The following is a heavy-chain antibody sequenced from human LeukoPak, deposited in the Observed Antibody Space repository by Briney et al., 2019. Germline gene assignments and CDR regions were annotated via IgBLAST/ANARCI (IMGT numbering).Heavy chain of an antibody. CDR1: GGSISSSGYY. CDR3: ARLGGSSWMSDY. Sequence: SETLSLTCTVSGGSISSSGYYWGWIRQPPGRGLEWIGSIYYTGSTYYNPSLKSRVTISVDTSKNQFSLKLRSVTAADTAVYYCARLGGSSWMSDYWGQGTLVTVSS. CDR2: IYYTGST. J-gene: IGHJ4*02. V-gene: IGHV4-39*01. D-gene: IGHD6-13*01.